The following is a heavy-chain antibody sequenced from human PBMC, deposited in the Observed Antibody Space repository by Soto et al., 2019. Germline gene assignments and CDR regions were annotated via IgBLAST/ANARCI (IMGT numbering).Heavy chain of an antibody. V-gene: IGHV4-30-4*01. CDR3: TSTVAAPRSFYSYYGLDV. CDR1: GGSISSGDYY. J-gene: IGHJ6*02. Sequence: QVQLQESGPGLVELSQTLSLTCTVSGGSISSGDYYWSWIRQPPGKGLEWIGYIYYSESTNYNPSLKRRITISVDTSKNQFSLKRSSVTAADTAVYFCTSTVAAPRSFYSYYGLDVWGQGTTVAVSS. D-gene: IGHD6-6*01. CDR2: IYYSEST.